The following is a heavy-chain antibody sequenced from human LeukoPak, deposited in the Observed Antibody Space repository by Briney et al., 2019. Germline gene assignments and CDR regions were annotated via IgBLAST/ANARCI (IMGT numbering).Heavy chain of an antibody. V-gene: IGHV3-9*01. J-gene: IGHJ4*02. CDR2: IRWNSGSI. D-gene: IGHD2-15*01. Sequence: GRSLRLSCAASGFSFDDYAMHWVRQVSGKGLEWVAGIRWNSGSIGYADSVKGRFTISRDNAKDSLYLQMNSLRPEDTALYYCAKDFGDRTAATAYWGQGTLVTVSS. CDR3: AKDFGDRTAATAY. CDR1: GFSFDDYA.